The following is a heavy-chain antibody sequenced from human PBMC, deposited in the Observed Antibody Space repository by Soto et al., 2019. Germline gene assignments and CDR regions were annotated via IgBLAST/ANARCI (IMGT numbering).Heavy chain of an antibody. J-gene: IGHJ6*02. V-gene: IGHV4-39*01. CDR3: ARLGAFYSSSCNYYYYGMDV. Sequence: SETLSLTCTVSGGSIGSGGYYWGWIRQSPGKGVEWIGSIYYSGSTYYSPSLKSRVTISVDTYKNQFSLKLSSVTAADTAVYYCARLGAFYSSSCNYYYYGMDVWGQGTTVTVSS. CDR1: GGSIGSGGYY. CDR2: IYYSGST. D-gene: IGHD6-13*01.